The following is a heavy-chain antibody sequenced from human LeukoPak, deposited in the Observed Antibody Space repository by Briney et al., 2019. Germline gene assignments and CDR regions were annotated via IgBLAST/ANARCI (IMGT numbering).Heavy chain of an antibody. CDR2: ISAYNGNT. CDR1: GYTFTSYG. D-gene: IGHD4-17*01. J-gene: IGHJ3*02. Sequence: ASVKVSCKASGYTFTSYGVSWVRQAPGQGLEWMGWISAYNGNTDYAQKLQGRVTLTTETSTTTAYMELRSLRSDDTAMCYCARRPTGYAFDNWGQGTRVTVSS. CDR3: ARRPTGYAFDN. V-gene: IGHV1-18*01.